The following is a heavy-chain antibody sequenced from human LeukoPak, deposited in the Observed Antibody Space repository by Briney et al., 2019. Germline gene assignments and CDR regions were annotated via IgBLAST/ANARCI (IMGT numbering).Heavy chain of an antibody. V-gene: IGHV4-34*01. CDR1: GGSFSGHY. D-gene: IGHD3-22*01. CDR2: INHSGST. J-gene: IGHJ6*03. Sequence: SETLSLTCAVYGGSFSGHYWSWIRQPPGKGLEWIGEINHSGSTNYNPSLKSRVTISVDTSKNQFSLKLTSVTAADTAVYYCARLTYYRESNGYWEGGRRAYPYSSYMDVWGKGTTVIISS. CDR3: ARLTYYRESNGYWEGGRRAYPYSSYMDV.